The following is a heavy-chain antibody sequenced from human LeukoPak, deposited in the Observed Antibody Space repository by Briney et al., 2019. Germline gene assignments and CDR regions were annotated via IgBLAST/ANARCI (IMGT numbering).Heavy chain of an antibody. CDR3: ARDRMIDYMDV. CDR2: IKKDGSEK. D-gene: IGHD3-22*01. V-gene: IGHV3-7*01. CDR1: GFTFSSYW. J-gene: IGHJ6*03. Sequence: GGSLRLSCAASGFTFSSYWMSWVRQAPGKGLEWVANIKKDGSEKYYVDSVKGRFTISRDNAKTSLYLQMNSLRAEDTAVYYCARDRMIDYMDVWGKGTTVTVSS.